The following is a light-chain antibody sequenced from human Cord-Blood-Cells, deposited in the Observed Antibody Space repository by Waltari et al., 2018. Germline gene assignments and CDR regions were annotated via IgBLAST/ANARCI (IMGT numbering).Light chain of an antibody. CDR3: SSYAGSNNHWV. CDR2: EVS. Sequence: QSALTQPPSASGSPGQSVTISCTGTSSDVGGSNYVSWYQQHPGKAPKLMIYEVSKRPSGVPDRFSGSKSVNTASLTVSGLQAEDEADYYCSSYAGSNNHWVFGGGTKLTVL. J-gene: IGLJ3*02. CDR1: SSDVGGSNY. V-gene: IGLV2-8*01.